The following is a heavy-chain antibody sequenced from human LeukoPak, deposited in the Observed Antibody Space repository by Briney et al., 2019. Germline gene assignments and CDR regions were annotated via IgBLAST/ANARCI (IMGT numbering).Heavy chain of an antibody. CDR2: INHSGST. Sequence: PSETLSLTCAVYGGSFSGYYWSWIRQPPGKGLEWIGEINHSGSTNYNPSLKSRVTISVDTSKNQFSLKLSSVTAADTAVYYCARTYYDYVWGSYRPKGGFDYWGQGTLVTVSS. CDR3: ARTYYDYVWGSYRPKGGFDY. V-gene: IGHV4-34*01. CDR1: GGSFSGYY. D-gene: IGHD3-16*02. J-gene: IGHJ4*02.